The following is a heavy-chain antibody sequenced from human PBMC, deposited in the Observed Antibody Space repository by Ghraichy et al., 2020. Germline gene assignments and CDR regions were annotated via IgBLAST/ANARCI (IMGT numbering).Heavy chain of an antibody. D-gene: IGHD4-11*01. CDR2: ISSSGSTI. V-gene: IGHV3-48*03. J-gene: IGHJ6*02. Sequence: GGSLRLSCAASGFTFSSYEMNWVRQAPGKGLEWVSYISSSGSTIYYADSVKGRFTISRDNAKNSLYLQMNSLRAEDTAVYYCARGPNDYRILGYYYYGMDVWGQGTTVTVSS. CDR3: ARGPNDYRILGYYYYGMDV. CDR1: GFTFSSYE.